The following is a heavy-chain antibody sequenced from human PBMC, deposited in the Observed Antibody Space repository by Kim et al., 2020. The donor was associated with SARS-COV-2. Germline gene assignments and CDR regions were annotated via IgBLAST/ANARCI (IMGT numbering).Heavy chain of an antibody. Sequence: ASVKVSCKASGYTFTSYGISWVRQAPGQGLEWMGWISAYNGNTNYAQKLQGRVTMTTDTSTSTAYMELRSLRSDDTAVYYCARDNYYGSGSYYMLIDYWGQGTLVTVSS. CDR2: ISAYNGNT. CDR1: GYTFTSYG. V-gene: IGHV1-18*04. CDR3: ARDNYYGSGSYYMLIDY. D-gene: IGHD3-10*01. J-gene: IGHJ4*02.